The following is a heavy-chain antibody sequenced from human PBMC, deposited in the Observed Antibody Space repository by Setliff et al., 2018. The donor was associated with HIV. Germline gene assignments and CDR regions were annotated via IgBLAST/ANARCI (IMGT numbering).Heavy chain of an antibody. Sequence: ASVKVSCKASGFTFTNYAIHWVRQAPGQRLEWMGWINVDSGNTKYLQDLQGRVTITKDRSASTAYMELSSLRSEDTAVYYCGRDRTPYYYDSSGFNWFDPWGQGTLVTVSS. J-gene: IGHJ5*02. V-gene: IGHV1-3*03. CDR3: GRDRTPYYYDSSGFNWFDP. CDR1: GFTFTNYA. CDR2: INVDSGNT. D-gene: IGHD3-22*01.